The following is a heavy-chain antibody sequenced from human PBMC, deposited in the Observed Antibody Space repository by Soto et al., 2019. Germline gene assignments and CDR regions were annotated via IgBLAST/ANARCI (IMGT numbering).Heavy chain of an antibody. CDR3: ASTVYCSSTSCYGVDAFDI. Sequence: QVQLQESGPGLVKPSQTLSLTCTVSGGSISSGGYYWSWIRQHPGKGLEWIGYIYYSGSTYYNPSLKSRVTISVATSKNQFSLKLSSVTAADTALYYCASTVYCSSTSCYGVDAFDIWGQGTMVTVSS. D-gene: IGHD2-2*01. CDR2: IYYSGST. J-gene: IGHJ3*02. V-gene: IGHV4-31*03. CDR1: GGSISSGGYY.